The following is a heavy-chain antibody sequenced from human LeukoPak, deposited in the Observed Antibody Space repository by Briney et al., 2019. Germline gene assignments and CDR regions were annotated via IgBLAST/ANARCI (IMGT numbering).Heavy chain of an antibody. CDR2: INTNTGNP. D-gene: IGHD3-10*01. CDR1: GYTFTTYA. CDR3: AGANLWFGELGWIDP. Sequence: GASVKVSCKASGYTFTTYAINWVRQAPGQGLEWMGWINTNTGNPTYAQGFTGRFVFSLDTSVSTTYLQITSLKGDDTAVYYCAGANLWFGELGWIDPWGQGTQVTVSS. V-gene: IGHV7-4-1*02. J-gene: IGHJ5*02.